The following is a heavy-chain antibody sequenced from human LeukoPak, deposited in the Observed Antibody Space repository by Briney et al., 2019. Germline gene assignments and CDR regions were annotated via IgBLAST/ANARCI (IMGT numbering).Heavy chain of an antibody. D-gene: IGHD3-22*01. J-gene: IGHJ4*02. CDR1: GYTFTSYY. Sequence: ASVKVSCKASGYTFTSYYMHRVRDPHAQGLEWMGIINPSGGSTSYAETFKGRVTMTRDTSTSTLYMEMSSLRYEDTAVYYCARAITDDISVYLVWYWGPGNLVTVSP. V-gene: IGHV1-46*01. CDR2: INPSGGST. CDR3: ARAITDDISVYLVWY.